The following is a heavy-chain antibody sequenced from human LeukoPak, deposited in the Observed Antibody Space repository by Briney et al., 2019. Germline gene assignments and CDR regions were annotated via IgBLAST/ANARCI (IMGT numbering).Heavy chain of an antibody. V-gene: IGHV1-2*02. CDR3: ARAPGGSSSWYYFDY. CDR2: INPNSGGT. Sequence: ASVKVSCKASGYTFTGYYIHWVRQAPGQGLEWMGWINPNSGGTNYAQKFQGRVTMTRDTSISTAYMELSSLRSDDTAVYYCARAPGGSSSWYYFDYWGQGTLVTVSS. J-gene: IGHJ4*02. CDR1: GYTFTGYY. D-gene: IGHD6-13*01.